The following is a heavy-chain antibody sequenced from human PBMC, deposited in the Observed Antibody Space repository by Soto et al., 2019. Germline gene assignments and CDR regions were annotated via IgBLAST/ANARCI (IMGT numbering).Heavy chain of an antibody. D-gene: IGHD1-26*01. CDR3: ARVRSVGAKFDY. Sequence: QVQLVQSGAEVKKPGASVKVSCKXXGYXXXXXXXXXXRQATGXXLEWMGWMNPNSGNTGYAQKFQGRXTXTRNTSISTAYMEXXXLRSEDTAVYYCARVRSVGAKFDYWGQGTLVTVSS. CDR1: GYXXXXXX. J-gene: IGHJ4*02. CDR2: MNPNSGNT. V-gene: IGHV1-8*01.